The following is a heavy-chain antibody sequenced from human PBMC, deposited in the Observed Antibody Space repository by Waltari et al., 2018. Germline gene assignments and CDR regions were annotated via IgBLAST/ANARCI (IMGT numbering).Heavy chain of an antibody. CDR2: IFFGGGDS. D-gene: IGHD3-10*01. V-gene: IGHV3-30*19. CDR3: AKDAFGNTYLDH. CDR1: GFSLGTYG. Sequence: QVQLVESGGGVVQPGMSLRLSCAASGFSLGTYGMHWVRQAPGKGLGWVELIFFGGGDSFYADSGRGRFTISRDNSKNTLYLDINSLRLDDTAIYYCAKDAFGNTYLDHWGQGTLVTVSS. J-gene: IGHJ4*02.